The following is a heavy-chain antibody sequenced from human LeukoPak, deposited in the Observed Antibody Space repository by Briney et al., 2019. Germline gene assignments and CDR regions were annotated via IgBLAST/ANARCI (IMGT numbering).Heavy chain of an antibody. J-gene: IGHJ4*02. CDR3: ARDPHNLITMIVVGGEYYFDY. CDR2: INPNSGGT. Sequence: GASVTVSFKASGYTFTGYYMHWVRQAPGQGLEWMGWINPNSGGTNYAQKFQGRVTMTRDTSISTAYMELSRLRSDDTAVYYCARDPHNLITMIVVGGEYYFDYWGQGTLVTVSS. D-gene: IGHD3-22*01. V-gene: IGHV1-2*02. CDR1: GYTFTGYY.